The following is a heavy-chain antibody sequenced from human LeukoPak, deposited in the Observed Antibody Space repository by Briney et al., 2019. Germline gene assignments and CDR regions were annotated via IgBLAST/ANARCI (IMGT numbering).Heavy chain of an antibody. Sequence: SETLSLTCTVSGGSISSSSYYWGWIRQPPGKGLEWIGSIYYSGSTYYNPSLKSRVTISVDTSKNQFSLKLSSVTAADTAVYYCARHSYYYDSSGYHYYFDYWGQGTLVTVPS. D-gene: IGHD3-22*01. V-gene: IGHV4-39*01. J-gene: IGHJ4*02. CDR2: IYYSGST. CDR3: ARHSYYYDSSGYHYYFDY. CDR1: GGSISSSSYY.